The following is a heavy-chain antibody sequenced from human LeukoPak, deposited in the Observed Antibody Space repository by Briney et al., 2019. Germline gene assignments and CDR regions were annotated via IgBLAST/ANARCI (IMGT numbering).Heavy chain of an antibody. D-gene: IGHD4-17*01. V-gene: IGHV3-23*01. Sequence: GGSLRLSCAASGFTVSSNYMSWVRQAPGKGLEWVSAISGSGGSTYYADSVKGRFTISRDNSKNTLYLQMNSLRAEDTAVYYCAKGHGDPYYYYMDVWGKGTTVTVSS. J-gene: IGHJ6*03. CDR2: ISGSGGST. CDR1: GFTVSSNY. CDR3: AKGHGDPYYYYMDV.